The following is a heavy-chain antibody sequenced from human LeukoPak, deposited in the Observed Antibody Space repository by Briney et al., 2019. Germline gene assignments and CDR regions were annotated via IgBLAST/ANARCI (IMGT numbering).Heavy chain of an antibody. CDR3: ARGTSMVATVNFDY. J-gene: IGHJ4*02. D-gene: IGHD5-12*01. V-gene: IGHV3-48*03. CDR1: GFTFSSYE. Sequence: GGSLRLSCAASGFTFSSYEMNWVRQAAGKGLEWVSYISSSGSTIYYADSVKGRFTISRDNAKNSLYLQMNSLRAEDTAVYYCARGTSMVATVNFDYWGQGTLVTVSS. CDR2: ISSSGSTI.